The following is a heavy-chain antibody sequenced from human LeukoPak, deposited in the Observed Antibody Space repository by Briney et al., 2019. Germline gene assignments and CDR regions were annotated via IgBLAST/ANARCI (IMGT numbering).Heavy chain of an antibody. CDR3: ARAPTVLVGYCSSSSCQADY. V-gene: IGHV3-21*01. CDR1: GFTFRSYS. Sequence: GGSLRLSCAASGFTFRSYSMNWVRQAPGKGLEWVSAIDPSSTYIYYADSVKGRFTISRDNAENSLYLQMNSPRVEDTAVYYCARAPTVLVGYCSSSSCQADYWGQGTLVTVSS. D-gene: IGHD2-2*01. J-gene: IGHJ4*02. CDR2: IDPSSTYI.